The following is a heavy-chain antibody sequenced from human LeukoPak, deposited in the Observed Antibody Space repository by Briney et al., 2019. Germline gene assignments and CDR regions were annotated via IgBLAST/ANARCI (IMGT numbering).Heavy chain of an antibody. Sequence: GASVKVFCKASGYTFTSYDINWVRQATGQGLEGMGWMNPNSGNTGYAQKFQGRVTMTRNTSISTAYMELSSLRSEDTAVYYCARVFIRSGQWLGDNGYWGQGTLVTVSS. V-gene: IGHV1-8*01. D-gene: IGHD6-19*01. CDR2: MNPNSGNT. J-gene: IGHJ4*02. CDR3: ARVFIRSGQWLGDNGY. CDR1: GYTFTSYD.